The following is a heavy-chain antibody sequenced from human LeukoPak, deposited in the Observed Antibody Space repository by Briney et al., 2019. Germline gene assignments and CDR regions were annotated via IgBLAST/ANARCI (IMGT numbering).Heavy chain of an antibody. J-gene: IGHJ3*02. CDR2: ISGSGGST. D-gene: IGHD3-10*01. CDR1: GVSFSSYS. CDR3: AKDTNPAPPWSTGSYYWDAFDI. Sequence: PGGSLRLSWAASGVSFSSYSMSWVRQPPGKGLEWVSAISGSGGSTYYADSVKGGFTISRDNSKNTLYLQMNSLRAEDTAVYNCAKDTNPAPPWSTGSYYWDAFDIWGQGTMVTVSS. V-gene: IGHV3-23*01.